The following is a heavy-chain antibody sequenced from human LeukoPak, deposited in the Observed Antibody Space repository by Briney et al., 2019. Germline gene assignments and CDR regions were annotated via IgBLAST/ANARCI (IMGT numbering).Heavy chain of an antibody. CDR3: AKDPPPDFWSGYTNY. V-gene: IGHV3-30*18. Sequence: GGSLRLSCAASGFTFSSYGMHWVRQAPGKGLEWVAVISYDGSNKYYADSVKGRFTISRDNSKNTLYLQMNSLRAEDTAVYYCAKDPPPDFWSGYTNYWGQGTLVTVSS. D-gene: IGHD3-3*01. J-gene: IGHJ4*02. CDR2: ISYDGSNK. CDR1: GFTFSSYG.